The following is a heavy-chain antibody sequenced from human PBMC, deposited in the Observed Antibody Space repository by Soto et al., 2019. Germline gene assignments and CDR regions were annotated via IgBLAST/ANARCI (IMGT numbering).Heavy chain of an antibody. J-gene: IGHJ1*01. Sequence: AAVKVSCKASGYTFTSYGISWVRQAPGQGLEWMGWISVHNGNTNYAQKLQGRVTMTTDTSTSTAYMELRSLRSDDTAVYYCARGRIAVAGTSQYFQHWGQGTLVTVSS. CDR1: GYTFTSYG. V-gene: IGHV1-18*01. D-gene: IGHD6-19*01. CDR2: ISVHNGNT. CDR3: ARGRIAVAGTSQYFQH.